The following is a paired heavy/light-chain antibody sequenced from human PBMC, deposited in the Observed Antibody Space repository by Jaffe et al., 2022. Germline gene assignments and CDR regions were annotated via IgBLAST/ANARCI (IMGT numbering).Heavy chain of an antibody. CDR1: GGSISSGSYY. CDR2: IYTSGST. J-gene: IGHJ5*02. V-gene: IGHV4-61*02. CDR3: AAETGTYYYDSSGYYYVRWFDP. D-gene: IGHD3-22*01. Sequence: QVQLQESGPGLVKPSQTLSLTCTVSGGSISSGSYYWSWIRQPAGKGLEWIGRIYTSGSTNYNPSLKSRVTISVDTSKNQFSLKLSSVTAADTAVYYCAAETGTYYYDSSGYYYVRWFDPWGQGTLVTVSS.
Light chain of an antibody. CDR2: GNS. CDR1: SSNIGAGYD. J-gene: IGLJ2*01. CDR3: QSYDSSLSAPRVV. Sequence: QSVLTQPPSVSGAPGQRVTISCTGSSSNIGAGYDVHWYQQLPGTAPKLLIYGNSNRPSGVPDRFSGSKSGTSASLAITGLQAEDEADYYCQSYDSSLSAPRVVFGGGTKLTVL. V-gene: IGLV1-40*01.